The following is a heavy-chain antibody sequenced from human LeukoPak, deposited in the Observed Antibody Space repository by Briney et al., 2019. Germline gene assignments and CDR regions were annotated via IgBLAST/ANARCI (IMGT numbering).Heavy chain of an antibody. CDR3: ARRKGNYYGMDV. Sequence: SETLSLTCTVSGGSISGGSHHWGWFRQSPGKGLEWIGSLYLSRTTYYNPSLNSRVTISVDTSKNQFSLKLSSVTAADTAVYYCARRKGNYYGMDVWGQGTTVTVSS. V-gene: IGHV4-39*01. CDR2: LYLSRTT. CDR1: GGSISGGSHH. J-gene: IGHJ6*02.